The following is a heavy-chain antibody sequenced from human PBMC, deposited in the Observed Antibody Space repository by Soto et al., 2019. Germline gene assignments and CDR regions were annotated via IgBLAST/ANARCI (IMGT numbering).Heavy chain of an antibody. J-gene: IGHJ5*02. Sequence: GESLKISCNGSGYSFTSYWIGWVRQMPGKGLEWMGIIYPGDSDTRYSPSFQGQVTISADKSISTAYLKWSSLKASDTAMYYCARTPTGGSGSYYNWFDPWGQGTLVTVSS. CDR1: GYSFTSYW. CDR2: IYPGDSDT. V-gene: IGHV5-51*01. CDR3: ARTPTGGSGSYYNWFDP. D-gene: IGHD3-10*01.